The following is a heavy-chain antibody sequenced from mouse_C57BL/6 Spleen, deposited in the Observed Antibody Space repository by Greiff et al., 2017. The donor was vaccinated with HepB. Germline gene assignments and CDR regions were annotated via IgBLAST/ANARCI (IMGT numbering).Heavy chain of an antibody. J-gene: IGHJ4*01. V-gene: IGHV1-69*01. CDR3: ARSYSNFSGAMDY. CDR1: GYTFTSYW. CDR2: IDPSDSYT. Sequence: VQLQQSGAELVMPGASVKLSCKASGYTFTSYWMHWVKQRPGQGLEWIGEIDPSDSYTNYNQKFKGKSTLTVDKSSSTAYMQLSSLTSEDSAVYDCARSYSNFSGAMDYWGQGTSVTVSS. D-gene: IGHD2-5*01.